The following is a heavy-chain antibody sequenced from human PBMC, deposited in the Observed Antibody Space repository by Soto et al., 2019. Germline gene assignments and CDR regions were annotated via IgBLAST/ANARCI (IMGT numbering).Heavy chain of an antibody. J-gene: IGHJ4*02. CDR2: IFHSGST. CDR3: ATRFDGLGSYEY. D-gene: IGHD3-10*01. Sequence: QVQLQESGPGLVRPSGTLSLTCAVSGGSISSSKWWTWVRQPPGKGLEWIGEIFHSGSTNYIPSLKSRVTISVDKSTNQFSLELTSVTAADTAVYYCATRFDGLGSYEYWGQGTLVTVSS. CDR1: GGSISSSKW. V-gene: IGHV4-4*02.